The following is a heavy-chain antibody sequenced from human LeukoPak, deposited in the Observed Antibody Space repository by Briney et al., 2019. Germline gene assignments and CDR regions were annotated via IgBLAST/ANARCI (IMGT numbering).Heavy chain of an antibody. J-gene: IGHJ4*02. Sequence: GGSLRLSCAASGFTFSSYSMNWVRQAPGKGLEWVSSISSSSYIYYADSVKGRFTISRDNAKNSLYLQMNSLRAEDTAVYYCARPWNYYDSSGYHPSYWGQGTLVTVSS. CDR3: ARPWNYYDSSGYHPSY. CDR2: ISSSSYI. CDR1: GFTFSSYS. D-gene: IGHD3-22*01. V-gene: IGHV3-21*04.